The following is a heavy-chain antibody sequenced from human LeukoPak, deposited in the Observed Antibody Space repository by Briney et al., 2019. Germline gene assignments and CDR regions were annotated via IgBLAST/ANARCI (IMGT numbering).Heavy chain of an antibody. D-gene: IGHD6-19*01. CDR1: GGSISSSSYY. V-gene: IGHV4-39*07. Sequence: SETLSLTCTVSGGSISSSSYYWGWIRQPPGKGLEWIGSIYYSGSTYYNPSLKSRVTISVDTSKNQFSLKLSSVTAADTAVYHCVGGIAVPGTNAFDYWGQGTLVTVSS. J-gene: IGHJ4*02. CDR3: VGGIAVPGTNAFDY. CDR2: IYYSGST.